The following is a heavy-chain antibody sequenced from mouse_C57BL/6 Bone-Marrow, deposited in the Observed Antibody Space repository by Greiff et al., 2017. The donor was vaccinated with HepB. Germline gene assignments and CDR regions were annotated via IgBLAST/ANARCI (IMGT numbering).Heavy chain of an antibody. CDR2: ISSGGSYT. J-gene: IGHJ1*03. V-gene: IGHV5-6*01. Sequence: EVQVVESGGDLVKPGGSLKLSCAASGFTFSSYGMSWVRQTPDKRLEWVATISSGGSYTYYPDSVKGRFTISRDNAKNTLYLQMSSLKSEDTAMYYCARQYYYGSSHWYFDVWGTGTTVTVSS. D-gene: IGHD1-1*01. CDR3: ARQYYYGSSHWYFDV. CDR1: GFTFSSYG.